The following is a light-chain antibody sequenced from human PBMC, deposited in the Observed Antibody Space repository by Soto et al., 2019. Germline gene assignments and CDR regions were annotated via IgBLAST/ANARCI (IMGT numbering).Light chain of an antibody. J-gene: IGLJ1*01. V-gene: IGLV2-14*01. CDR2: EVS. Sequence: QSVLTQPASVSGSPGQSNTISCTGTRSDVGGYNYVSWYQQHPGKAPKLMIYEVSNRPSGVSNRSSGPKSGYAASLTISGLQAEDEADYYCSSYTSSSTLYVFGTGTKVTVL. CDR1: RSDVGGYNY. CDR3: SSYTSSSTLYV.